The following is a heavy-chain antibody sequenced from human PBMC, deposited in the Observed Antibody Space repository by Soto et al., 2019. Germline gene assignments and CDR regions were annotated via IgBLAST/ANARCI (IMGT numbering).Heavy chain of an antibody. D-gene: IGHD2-15*01. J-gene: IGHJ6*03. V-gene: IGHV4-34*01. CDR2: LSDSRST. CDR3: ARELRRSVVVVAATPYYMDV. CDR1: GESFSGYY. Sequence: SETLSLTCAVYGESFSGYYWSRIRQPPGKGLEWIGDLSDSRSTNYNPSLKSRVTISLDTSKNQFSLILNSVTAADTAVYYCARELRRSVVVVAATPYYMDVWGKGTKVTVSS.